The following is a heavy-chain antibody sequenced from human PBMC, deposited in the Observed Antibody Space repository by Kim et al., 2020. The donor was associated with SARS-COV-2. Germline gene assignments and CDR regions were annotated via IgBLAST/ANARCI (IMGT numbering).Heavy chain of an antibody. J-gene: IGHJ6*02. V-gene: IGHV3-21*01. CDR2: ISSSSSYI. CDR3: ARDMGIGYYYGSGSYYSHYCMDV. D-gene: IGHD3-10*01. CDR1: GFTFSSYS. Sequence: GGSLRLSCAASGFTFSSYSMNWVRQAPGKGLEWVSSISSSSSYIYYADSVKGRFTISRDNAKNSLYLQMNSLRAEDTAVYYCARDMGIGYYYGSGSYYSHYCMDVWGQGTTVTISS.